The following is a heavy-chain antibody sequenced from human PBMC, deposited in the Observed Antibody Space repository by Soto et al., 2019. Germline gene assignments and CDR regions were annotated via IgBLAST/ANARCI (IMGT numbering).Heavy chain of an antibody. Sequence: QVQLVESGGGVVQPGRSLILSCAASGFTLTNSGMHWVRQAPGKGLEWVAMISYDGSQEHFIVSVKGRFTISRDNSKNTLYLQMNTLRPEDTAVYYCAKDLYSSGWYNCFDPWGQGTLVTVSS. CDR2: ISYDGSQE. CDR3: AKDLYSSGWYNCFDP. J-gene: IGHJ5*02. D-gene: IGHD6-19*01. V-gene: IGHV3-30*18. CDR1: GFTLTNSG.